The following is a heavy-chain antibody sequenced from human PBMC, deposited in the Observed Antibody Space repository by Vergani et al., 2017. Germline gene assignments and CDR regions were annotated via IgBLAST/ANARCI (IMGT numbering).Heavy chain of an antibody. D-gene: IGHD6-19*01. CDR3: ARDRKQWLVLDAFDI. J-gene: IGHJ3*02. Sequence: QVQLQQWGAGLLKPSETLSLTCAVYGGSFSGYYWSWIRQPPGKGLEWIGEINHSGSTNYNPSLKSRVTISVDTSKNQFSLKLSSVTAEDTAVYYCARDRKQWLVLDAFDIWGQGTMVTVSS. V-gene: IGHV4-34*01. CDR1: GGSFSGYY. CDR2: INHSGST.